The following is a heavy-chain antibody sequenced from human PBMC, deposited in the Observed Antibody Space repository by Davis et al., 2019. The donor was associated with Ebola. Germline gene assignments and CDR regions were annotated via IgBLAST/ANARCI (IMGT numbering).Heavy chain of an antibody. CDR1: GGSISSYY. CDR2: LYNGGST. V-gene: IGHV4-59*01. CDR3: ARVGPYSSGWYLDY. Sequence: MPSETLSLTCTVSGGSISSYYWSWIRQPPGKALEWIGYLYNGGSTIYNPSLKSRVTISVDTSKNQFSLKLSSVTAADTAVYYCARVGPYSSGWYLDYWGQGTLVTVSS. D-gene: IGHD6-19*01. J-gene: IGHJ4*02.